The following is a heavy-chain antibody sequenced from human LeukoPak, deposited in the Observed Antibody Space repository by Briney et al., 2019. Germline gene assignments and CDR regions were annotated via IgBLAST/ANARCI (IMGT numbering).Heavy chain of an antibody. D-gene: IGHD3-22*01. V-gene: IGHV3-11*01. CDR2: ISSSGSTI. J-gene: IGHJ4*02. Sequence: LSLTCAVYGGSFSGYYWSWIRQAPGKGLEWVSYISSSGSTIYYADSVKGRFTISRDNAKNSLYLQMNSLRAEDTAVYYCAAGPDYYDSSGCSYWGQGTLVTVSS. CDR3: AAGPDYYDSSGCSY. CDR1: GGSFSGYY.